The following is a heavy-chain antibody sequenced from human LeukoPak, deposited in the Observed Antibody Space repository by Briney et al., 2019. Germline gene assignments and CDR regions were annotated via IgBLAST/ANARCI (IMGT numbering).Heavy chain of an antibody. CDR1: GYSISSGYY. D-gene: IGHD1-7*01. J-gene: IGHJ5*02. CDR2: IYHSGST. V-gene: IGHV4-38-2*02. CDR3: ARGGYNWNYEVNNWFDP. Sequence: SETLSLTCTVSGYSISSGYYWGWIRQPPGKGLEWIGIIYHSGSTYYNPSLKSRVTISVDTTKNHFSLRLSFVTAPDTAVYYCARGGYNWNYEVNNWFDPWGQGTLVTVSS.